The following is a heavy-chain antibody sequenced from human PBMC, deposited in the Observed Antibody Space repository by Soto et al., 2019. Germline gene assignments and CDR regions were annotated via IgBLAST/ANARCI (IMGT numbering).Heavy chain of an antibody. J-gene: IGHJ4*02. Sequence: QVQLVQSGPEVKKPGASVKVSCKASGYTFHRYAFSWVRQAPGQGLEWMGWISAYNGNTNYAQKFQGRVTMTTDTCTSTAYMELRSLRSDDTAVYYCARLYYYDTSGYYYVEDVWGQGTLVTVSS. CDR1: GYTFHRYA. V-gene: IGHV1-18*01. CDR3: ARLYYYDTSGYYYVEDV. D-gene: IGHD3-22*01. CDR2: ISAYNGNT.